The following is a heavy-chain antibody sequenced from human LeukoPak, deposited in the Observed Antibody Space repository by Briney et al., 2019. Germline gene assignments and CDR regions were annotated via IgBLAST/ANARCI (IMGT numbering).Heavy chain of an antibody. Sequence: ASVKLSCKASGYTFTGYYMHWVRQAPGQGLEWMGWINPNSGGTNYAQKFQGRVTMTRDTSISTAYMELSRLRSDDTAVYYCAIGRYYDFWSGYVTFDYWGQGTLVTVSS. D-gene: IGHD3-3*01. CDR3: AIGRYYDFWSGYVTFDY. CDR2: INPNSGGT. J-gene: IGHJ4*02. V-gene: IGHV1-2*02. CDR1: GYTFTGYY.